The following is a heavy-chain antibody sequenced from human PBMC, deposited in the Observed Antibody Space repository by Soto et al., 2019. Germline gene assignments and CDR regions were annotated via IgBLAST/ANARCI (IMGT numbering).Heavy chain of an antibody. D-gene: IGHD3-22*01. CDR2: ISSSSSYI. CDR3: ARLGMTYYYDSSGYPVEYYFDY. Sequence: GGSLRLSCAASGFTFSSYSMNWVRQAPGKGLEWVSSISSSSSYIYYADSVKGRFTISRDNAKNSLYLQMNSLRAEDTAVYYYARLGMTYYYDSSGYPVEYYFDYWGQGTLVTVSS. V-gene: IGHV3-21*01. J-gene: IGHJ4*02. CDR1: GFTFSSYS.